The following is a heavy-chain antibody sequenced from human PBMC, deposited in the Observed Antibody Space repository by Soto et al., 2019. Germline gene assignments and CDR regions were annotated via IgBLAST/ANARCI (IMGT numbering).Heavy chain of an antibody. V-gene: IGHV3-23*01. Sequence: EVQLLESGGGLVQPGGSLRLSCAASGFTFSSYAMSWVRQAPGKGLEWVSASSGSGGSTYYADSVKGRFTISRDNSKNTLYLQMNSLRAEDTAVYYCAKEGGLGYRYSYYFDYWGQGTLVTVSS. CDR1: GFTFSSYA. CDR2: SSGSGGST. D-gene: IGHD5-18*01. CDR3: AKEGGLGYRYSYYFDY. J-gene: IGHJ4*02.